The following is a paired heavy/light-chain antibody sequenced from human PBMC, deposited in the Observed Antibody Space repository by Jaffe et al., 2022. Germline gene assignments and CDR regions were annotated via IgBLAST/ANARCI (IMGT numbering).Heavy chain of an antibody. CDR2: IHGGDGNT. Sequence: QVQLVQSGSEVKKPGASVKVSCKASGYSFTSYSINWVRLAPGHRLEWMGWIHGGDGNTQSSQKFRDRVTFSRDTSASTVFMELSSLTSDDTAVYYCAREGGIAMVYFDYWGQGTLVTVSS. V-gene: IGHV1-3*01. J-gene: IGHJ4*02. CDR1: GYSFTSYS. D-gene: IGHD6-19*01. CDR3: AREGGIAMVYFDY.
Light chain of an antibody. V-gene: IGKV4-1*01. CDR2: WAS. CDR1: QSVLSSSNNKNY. CDR3: QQYDNTPLT. J-gene: IGKJ4*01. Sequence: DIVMTQSPDSLAVSLGERATINCKSSQSVLSSSNNKNYLAWYQQKPGQPPRLLIYWASARESGVPDRFSGSGSGTDFTLTISSLQAEDVAVYYCQQYDNTPLTFGGGTKVEIK.